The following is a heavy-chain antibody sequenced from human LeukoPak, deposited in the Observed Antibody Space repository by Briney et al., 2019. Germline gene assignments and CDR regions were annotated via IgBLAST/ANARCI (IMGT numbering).Heavy chain of an antibody. V-gene: IGHV3-23*01. CDR2: ISSSGGGT. CDR3: ARDPRGAAGTYGMDV. CDR1: GFIFSSYA. Sequence: GGSLRLSCAASGFIFSSYAMSWVRQAPGKGLQWVSGISSSGGGTYYADSVKGRITISRDNAKNSLYLQINSLRAEDTAVYYCARDPRGAAGTYGMDVWGQGTTVTVSS. D-gene: IGHD6-13*01. J-gene: IGHJ6*02.